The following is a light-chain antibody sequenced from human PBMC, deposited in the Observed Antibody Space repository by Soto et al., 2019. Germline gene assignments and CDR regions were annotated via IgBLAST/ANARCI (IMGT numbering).Light chain of an antibody. CDR1: QTVRSNF. V-gene: IGKV3-20*01. CDR2: GAS. J-gene: IGKJ4*01. Sequence: DIVLTQSPGTLSLSPGERATLSCRASQTVRSNFLAWYQRKPGQSPRLLIYGASSRATGIPDRFSGSGSGADFTLTISRLDPEDFALYYCQQYATYPLTFGGGTKVDI. CDR3: QQYATYPLT.